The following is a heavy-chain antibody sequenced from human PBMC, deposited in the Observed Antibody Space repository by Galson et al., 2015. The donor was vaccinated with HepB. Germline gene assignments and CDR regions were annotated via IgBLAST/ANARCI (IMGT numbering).Heavy chain of an antibody. CDR3: AREGWNDPLDY. D-gene: IGHD1-1*01. CDR2: VSYDGNKK. Sequence: SLRLSCAASGFTFSSYGMYWVRQAPGKGLEWAAVVSYDGNKKYYADSVKGRFTISRDNSKNTLYLQMNSLRVEDTAAYHCAREGWNDPLDYWGQGTLVTVSS. J-gene: IGHJ4*02. V-gene: IGHV3-33*05. CDR1: GFTFSSYG.